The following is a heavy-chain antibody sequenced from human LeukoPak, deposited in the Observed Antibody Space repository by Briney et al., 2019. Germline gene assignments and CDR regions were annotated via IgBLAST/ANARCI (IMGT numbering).Heavy chain of an antibody. CDR1: GFTFSSYA. D-gene: IGHD1-26*01. J-gene: IGHJ5*02. V-gene: IGHV3-23*01. Sequence: GGSLRLSCAASGFTFSSYAIHWIRQAPGKGLEWVSAISGSGGSTYYADSVKGRFTVSRDNSKNTLYLQMNSLRAEDTAVYYCARGSYNWFDPWGQGTLVTVSS. CDR3: ARGSYNWFDP. CDR2: ISGSGGST.